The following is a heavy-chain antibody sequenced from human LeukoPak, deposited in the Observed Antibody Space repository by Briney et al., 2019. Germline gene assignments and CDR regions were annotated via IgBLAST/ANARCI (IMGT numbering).Heavy chain of an antibody. CDR2: IYYRGST. CDR1: GGSISSISYY. Sequence: PSETLSLTCTVSGGSISSISYYWGWIRQPPGKGLEWIGHIYYRGSTFYNPSLKSRVTISVDKSKNQFSLKLSSVTAADTAVYYCASGTIAVAGIFDYWGQGILVTVSS. V-gene: IGHV4-39*07. J-gene: IGHJ4*02. CDR3: ASGTIAVAGIFDY. D-gene: IGHD6-19*01.